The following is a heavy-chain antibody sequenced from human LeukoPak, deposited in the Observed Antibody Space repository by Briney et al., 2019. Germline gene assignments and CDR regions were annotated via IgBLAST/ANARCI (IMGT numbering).Heavy chain of an antibody. Sequence: QAXGXXXXXMGWINPNNGGPNYEQKFQGRITMTRDTSITTAYMELSRLRSDDTAVYYCARGPSYKYAFDIWGQGTMVTVSS. CDR3: ARGPSYKYAFDI. V-gene: IGHV1-2*02. J-gene: IGHJ3*02. CDR2: INPNNGGP. D-gene: IGHD5-24*01.